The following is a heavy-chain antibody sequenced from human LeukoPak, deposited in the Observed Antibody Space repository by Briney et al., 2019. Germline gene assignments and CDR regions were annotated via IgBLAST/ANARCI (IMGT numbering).Heavy chain of an antibody. CDR1: GFTFGSYA. J-gene: IGHJ6*02. D-gene: IGHD3-9*01. Sequence: PGGSLRLSCAASGFTFGSYAMSWVRQAPGKGLEWVSAISGSGGSTYYADSVKGRFTISRDNSKNTLYLQMNSLRAEDTAVYYCAKDYYDILGMDVWGQGTTVTVSS. V-gene: IGHV3-23*01. CDR2: ISGSGGST. CDR3: AKDYYDILGMDV.